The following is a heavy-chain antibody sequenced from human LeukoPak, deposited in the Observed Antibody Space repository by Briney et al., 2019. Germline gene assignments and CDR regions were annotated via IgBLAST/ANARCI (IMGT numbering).Heavy chain of an antibody. D-gene: IGHD2-2*01. CDR2: INHSGST. Sequence: PSETLSLTCAVYGGSFSGYYWSWIRQPPGKGLEWIGEINHSGSTNYNPSLKSRVTISVDTSKNQFSLKLSSVTAADTAVYYCARRTSGYYYYGMDVWGQGITVTVSS. V-gene: IGHV4-34*01. CDR1: GGSFSGYY. CDR3: ARRTSGYYYYGMDV. J-gene: IGHJ6*02.